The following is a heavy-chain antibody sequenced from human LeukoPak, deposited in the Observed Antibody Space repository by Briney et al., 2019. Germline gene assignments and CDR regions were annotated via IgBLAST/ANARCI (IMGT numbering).Heavy chain of an antibody. CDR3: AKMQGYFDY. V-gene: IGHV3-23*01. J-gene: IGHJ4*02. CDR1: GSIPFNSYS. CDR2: ITSSGETT. Sequence: GGSLRLSGAAAGSIPFNSYSMSWVRQAPVKGLEWVSAITSSGETTYYADSVKGLFTISRDNSKNMVYLQMNSLRAEDAATSYCAKMQGYFDYWGQGSLVTVSS.